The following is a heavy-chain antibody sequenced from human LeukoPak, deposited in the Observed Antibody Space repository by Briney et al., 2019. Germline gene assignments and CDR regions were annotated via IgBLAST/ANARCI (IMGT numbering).Heavy chain of an antibody. CDR3: ARDHVVAAAGKSHWYFDL. CDR1: GGSISTYY. V-gene: IGHV4-59*01. Sequence: SETLSLTCTVSGGSISTYYWSWIRQPPGKGLEWIGYVYYSGSTNYNPSLKSRVTISVDTSKNQFSLKLRSVTAADTAMYYCARDHVVAAAGKSHWYFDLWGRGTLVTVSS. J-gene: IGHJ2*01. CDR2: VYYSGST. D-gene: IGHD6-13*01.